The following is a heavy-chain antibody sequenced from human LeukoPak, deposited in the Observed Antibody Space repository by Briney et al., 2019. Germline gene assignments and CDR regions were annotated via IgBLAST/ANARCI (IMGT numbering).Heavy chain of an antibody. Sequence: GGSPRLSCAASGFTFSNYAMNWVRQAPGKGLALVASITVGGDRTYYADSVKGRFTISRDNSKNTLSLLLNSLRAEDTALYYCAKDSSTTNYYYGMDVWGQGTTVTVSS. CDR2: ITVGGDRT. CDR3: AKDSSTTNYYYGMDV. J-gene: IGHJ6*02. CDR1: GFTFSNYA. V-gene: IGHV3-23*01. D-gene: IGHD6-13*01.